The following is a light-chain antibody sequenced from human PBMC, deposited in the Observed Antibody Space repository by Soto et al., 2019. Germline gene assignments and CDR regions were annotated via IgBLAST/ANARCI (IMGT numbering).Light chain of an antibody. V-gene: IGLV2-14*01. CDR3: ASYTSISTFV. CDR2: GVN. J-gene: IGLJ1*01. CDR1: SSDFGDDKY. Sequence: QSALTQPASVSGSPGQSITVSCTGSSSDFGDDKYVSWYQQQPGKGPNLLIYGVNSRPSGISNRFSGSKSGNTASLTISGLQVEDEADYYCASYTSISTFVFGTGTKLTVL.